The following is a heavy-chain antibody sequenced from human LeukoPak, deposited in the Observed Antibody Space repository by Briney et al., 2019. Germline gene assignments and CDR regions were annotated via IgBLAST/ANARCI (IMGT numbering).Heavy chain of an antibody. CDR1: GLTLSTYG. J-gene: IGHJ4*02. CDR2: ISYDGSNK. Sequence: GGSLRLSCAPSGLTLSTYGMHWVRQAPGKGLEWVVGISYDGSNKYYADSVKGRFTISRDNSKNTLYLQMNSLRAEDTAVFYCAKDRHDYSNSFDYWGQGTLVTVSS. V-gene: IGHV3-30*18. D-gene: IGHD4-11*01. CDR3: AKDRHDYSNSFDY.